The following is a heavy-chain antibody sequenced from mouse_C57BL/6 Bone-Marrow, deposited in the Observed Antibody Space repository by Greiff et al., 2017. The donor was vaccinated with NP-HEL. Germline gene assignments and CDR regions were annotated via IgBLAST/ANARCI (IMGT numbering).Heavy chain of an antibody. CDR1: GFTFSDYG. Sequence: EVKLVESGGGLVKPGGSLKLSCAASGFTFSDYGMHWVRQAPEKGLEWVAYISSGSSTIYYADTVKGRFTISRDNAKNTLFLQMTSLRSEDTAMYYCARPYDYSWFACWGQGTLVTVSA. D-gene: IGHD2-4*01. V-gene: IGHV5-17*01. CDR3: ARPYDYSWFAC. J-gene: IGHJ3*01. CDR2: ISSGSSTI.